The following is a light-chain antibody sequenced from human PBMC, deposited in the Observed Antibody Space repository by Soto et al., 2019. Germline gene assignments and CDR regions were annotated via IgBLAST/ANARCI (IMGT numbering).Light chain of an antibody. V-gene: IGKV3-20*01. J-gene: IGKJ4*01. CDR2: GAS. CDR1: QTVSNTY. CDR3: QQYGALPPT. Sequence: EIVLTQFPGALSLSPGERVTLSCRASQTVSNTYLAWYQQKSGQALKFLIYGASNRATGIPDRFSGSGSGTDFTLTISRLEPEDFAVYYCQQYGALPPTFGGGTKVEIK.